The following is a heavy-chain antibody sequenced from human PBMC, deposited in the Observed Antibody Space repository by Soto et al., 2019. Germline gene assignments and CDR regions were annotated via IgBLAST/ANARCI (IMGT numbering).Heavy chain of an antibody. CDR3: ARDPGIAARTGGYYGMDV. CDR1: GGSISSGGYY. J-gene: IGHJ6*02. CDR2: IYYSGST. Sequence: PSETLSLTCTVSGGSISSGGYYWSWVCQHPGKGLEWIGYIYYSGSTYYNPSLKSRVTISVDTSKNQFSLKLSSVTAADTAVYYCARDPGIAARTGGYYGMDVWGQGTTVTVSS. V-gene: IGHV4-31*03. D-gene: IGHD6-6*01.